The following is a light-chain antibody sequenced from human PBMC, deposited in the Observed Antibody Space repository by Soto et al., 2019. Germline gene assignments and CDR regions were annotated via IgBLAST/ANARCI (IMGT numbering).Light chain of an antibody. V-gene: IGKV3-20*01. J-gene: IGKJ1*01. CDR1: QSVSSSY. Sequence: EIVWTQSPGTLSLSPGERATLSCRASQSVSSSYLAWYQQKPGQAPRLLIYGASSRATGIPDRFSGSGSGTDFTLNISGLEPEDFAVYYCPQYGSARTFGQGTKVEIK. CDR2: GAS. CDR3: PQYGSART.